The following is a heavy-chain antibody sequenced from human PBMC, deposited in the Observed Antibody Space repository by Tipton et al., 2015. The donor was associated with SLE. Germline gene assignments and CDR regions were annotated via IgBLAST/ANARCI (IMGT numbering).Heavy chain of an antibody. J-gene: IGHJ4*02. Sequence: SLRLSCAASGFTFSSYGMHWVRQAPGKGLEWVAVIWYDGSNKYYADSVKGRFTISRDNSKNTLYLQMNSLRAEDTAVYYCARGQWLASFDYWGQGTLVTVSS. V-gene: IGHV3-33*01. CDR2: IWYDGSNK. CDR1: GFTFSSYG. CDR3: ARGQWLASFDY. D-gene: IGHD6-19*01.